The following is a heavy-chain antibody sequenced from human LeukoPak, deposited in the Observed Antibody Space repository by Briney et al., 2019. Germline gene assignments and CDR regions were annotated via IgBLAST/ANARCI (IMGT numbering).Heavy chain of an antibody. CDR2: IYYSGST. CDR1: GGSISSSSYY. D-gene: IGHD3-9*01. CDR3: AREYDILTGLIDY. J-gene: IGHJ4*02. V-gene: IGHV4-39*07. Sequence: NPSETLSLTCTVSGGSISSSSYYWGWIRQPPGKGLEWIGSIYYSGSTYYNPSLKSRVTISVDTSKNQFSLKLSSVTAADTAVYYCAREYDILTGLIDYWGQGTLVTVSS.